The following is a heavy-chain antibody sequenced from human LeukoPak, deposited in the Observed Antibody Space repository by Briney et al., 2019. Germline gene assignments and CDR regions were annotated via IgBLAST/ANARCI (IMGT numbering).Heavy chain of an antibody. CDR2: IIPILGIA. J-gene: IGHJ6*02. CDR1: GYTFTSYG. CDR3: ARDQQPIAAAAIGDYYYGMDV. D-gene: IGHD6-13*01. Sequence: SVKVSCKASGYTFTSYGISWVRQAPGQGLEWMGRIIPILGIANYAQKFQGRVTITADKSTSTAYMELSSLRSEDTAVYYCARDQQPIAAAAIGDYYYGMDVWGQGTTVTVSS. V-gene: IGHV1-69*04.